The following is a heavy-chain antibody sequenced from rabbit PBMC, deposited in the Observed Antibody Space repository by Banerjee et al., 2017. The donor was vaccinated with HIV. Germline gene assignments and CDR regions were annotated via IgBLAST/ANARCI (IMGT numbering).Heavy chain of an antibody. D-gene: IGHD6-1*01. V-gene: IGHV1S40*01. Sequence: SVEESGGDLVKPGASLTLTCTASGFTISSSYYMCWVRQAPGKGLEWIACIDIGSSDSTYYASWAKGRFTISKTSSTTVTLQMTSLTAADTATHVCARGSDCTYGYTDCAFRLWGPGTLVTVS. J-gene: IGHJ6*01. CDR2: IDIGSSDST. CDR3: ARGSDCTYGYTDCAFRL. CDR1: GFTISSSYY.